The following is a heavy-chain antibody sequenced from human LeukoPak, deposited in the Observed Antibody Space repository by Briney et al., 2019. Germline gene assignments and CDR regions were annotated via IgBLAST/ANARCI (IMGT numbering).Heavy chain of an antibody. J-gene: IGHJ4*02. CDR2: ISAYNGNT. CDR3: ARDALWFGAVRHFDY. CDR1: GYAFTSYG. Sequence: ASVKVSCKASGYAFTSYGISWVRQAPGQGLEWMGWISAYNGNTNYAQKLQGRVTMTTDTSTSTAYMELRSLRSDDTAVYYCARDALWFGAVRHFDYWGQGTLVTVSS. V-gene: IGHV1-18*01. D-gene: IGHD3-10*01.